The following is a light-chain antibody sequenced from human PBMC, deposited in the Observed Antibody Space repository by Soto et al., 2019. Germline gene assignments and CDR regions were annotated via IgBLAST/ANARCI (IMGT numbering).Light chain of an antibody. Sequence: EIALPQSPSTLSFSPGERAPLSCSASPSVPNYVAWYQVKPDQAPRLLIYGASARATGIPDRFSGSGSGTDFTLTISRVEPEDFAVYYCQQYGSSSQATFGGGTKVDI. J-gene: IGKJ4*01. CDR2: GAS. CDR3: QQYGSSSQAT. V-gene: IGKV3-20*01. CDR1: PSVPNY.